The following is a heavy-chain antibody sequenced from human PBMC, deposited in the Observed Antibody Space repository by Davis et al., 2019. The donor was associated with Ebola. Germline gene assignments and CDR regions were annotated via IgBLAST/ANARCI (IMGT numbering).Heavy chain of an antibody. J-gene: IGHJ6*03. CDR3: ARVPVVVVVAANYYYYYMDV. D-gene: IGHD2-15*01. CDR1: GGSISSYY. V-gene: IGHV4-59*12. Sequence: PSETLSLTCTVSGGSISSYYWSWIRQPPGKGLEWIGYIYYSGSTNYNPSLKSRVTISVDTSKNQFSLKLSSVTAADTAVYYCARVPVVVVVAANYYYYYMDVWGKGTTVTVSS. CDR2: IYYSGST.